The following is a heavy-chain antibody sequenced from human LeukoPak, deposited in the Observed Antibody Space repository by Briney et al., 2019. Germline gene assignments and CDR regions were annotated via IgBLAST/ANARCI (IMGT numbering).Heavy chain of an antibody. CDR3: ARERTSGWDAFDF. Sequence: QPGGSLRLSCAASGFTFSSFWMHWVRQAPGKGLVWVSRINSVGGSTSYADSVKGRFTISRDNAKNTLYLQMNSLRAKDTAVYYCARERTSGWDAFDFWGQGTLVTVSS. V-gene: IGHV3-74*01. D-gene: IGHD6-19*01. J-gene: IGHJ4*02. CDR1: GFTFSSFW. CDR2: INSVGGST.